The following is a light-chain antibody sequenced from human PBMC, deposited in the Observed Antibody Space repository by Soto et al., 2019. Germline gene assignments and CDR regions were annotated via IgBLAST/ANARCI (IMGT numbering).Light chain of an antibody. J-gene: IGKJ4*01. CDR2: DAS. V-gene: IGKV1-5*01. Sequence: DIQMTQSPSTLSASFGDRITITCRASQSISSSLAWYQQKPGKAPKLLIYDASSLESGVPSRFSGSGSGTEFTLTISSLQPDDFATYYCQQYNSYSLTFGGGTKVDIK. CDR1: QSISSS. CDR3: QQYNSYSLT.